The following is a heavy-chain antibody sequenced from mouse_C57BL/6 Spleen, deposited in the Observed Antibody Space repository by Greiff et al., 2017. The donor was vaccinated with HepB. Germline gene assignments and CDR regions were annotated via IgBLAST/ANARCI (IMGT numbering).Heavy chain of an antibody. CDR3: ARSYDDYDASYAMDY. D-gene: IGHD2-4*01. CDR1: GYTFTSYW. V-gene: IGHV1-61*01. Sequence: VQLQQPGAELVRPGSSVKLSCKASGYTFTSYWMDWVKQRPGQGLEWIGNIYPSDSETHYNQKFKDKATLTVDKSSSTAYMQLSSLTSEDSAVYYCARSYDDYDASYAMDYWGQGTSVTVSS. J-gene: IGHJ4*01. CDR2: IYPSDSET.